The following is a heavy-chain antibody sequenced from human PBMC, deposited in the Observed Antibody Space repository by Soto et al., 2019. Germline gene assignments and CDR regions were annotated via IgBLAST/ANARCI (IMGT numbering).Heavy chain of an antibody. D-gene: IGHD3-10*01. Sequence: QITLKESGPTLVKPTQTLTLTCSFSGFSLSTTGVGVGWIRQSPGKALEWLAIIYWDNDKRYSPSLKSRVIITTDTSKTPVVLTVTNMDPVDTGTYYCARSLWFGELHWGQGALVTVSS. CDR2: IYWDNDK. CDR3: ARSLWFGELH. CDR1: GFSLSTTGVG. J-gene: IGHJ4*02. V-gene: IGHV2-5*02.